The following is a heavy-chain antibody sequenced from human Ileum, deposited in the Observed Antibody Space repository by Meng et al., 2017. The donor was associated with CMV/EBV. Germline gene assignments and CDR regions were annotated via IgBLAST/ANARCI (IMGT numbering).Heavy chain of an antibody. CDR2: IIPIFGTA. CDR3: ARMYCSSTSCYMLDY. Sequence: SVKVSCKASGGTFSSYAISWVRQAPGQGLEWMGGIIPIFGTANYAQKFQGRVTITTDESTSTAYMELSSLRSEDTAVYYCARMYCSSTSCYMLDYWGQGTLVTVSS. V-gene: IGHV1-69*05. D-gene: IGHD2-2*02. CDR1: GGTFSSYA. J-gene: IGHJ4*02.